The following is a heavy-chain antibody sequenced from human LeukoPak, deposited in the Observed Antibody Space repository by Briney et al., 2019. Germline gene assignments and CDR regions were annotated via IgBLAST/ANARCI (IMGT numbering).Heavy chain of an antibody. CDR3: AKDTYYYDSSGYYYDY. V-gene: IGHV3-23*01. D-gene: IGHD3-22*01. J-gene: IGHJ4*02. CDR2: ISGSGGST. Sequence: GGSLRLSCAASGFPFSSYAMSWVRQAPGKGLEWVSAISGSGGSTYYADSVKGRFTISRDNSKNTLYLQMNSLRAEDTAVYYCAKDTYYYDSSGYYYDYWGQGTLVTVSS. CDR1: GFPFSSYA.